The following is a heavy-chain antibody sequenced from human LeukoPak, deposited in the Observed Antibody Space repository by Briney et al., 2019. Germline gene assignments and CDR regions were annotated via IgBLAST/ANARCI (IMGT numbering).Heavy chain of an antibody. J-gene: IGHJ6*02. Sequence: GASVKVSCKASGYTFTGYYMHWVRQAPGQGLEWMGWINPNSGGTNYAQKFQGRVTMTRDTSISTAYMELSRLRSDDTAVYYCARDLVRGRRKWENNGMDVWGQGTRVTVSS. CDR3: ARDLVRGRRKWENNGMDV. D-gene: IGHD1-26*01. CDR2: INPNSGGT. V-gene: IGHV1-2*02. CDR1: GYTFTGYY.